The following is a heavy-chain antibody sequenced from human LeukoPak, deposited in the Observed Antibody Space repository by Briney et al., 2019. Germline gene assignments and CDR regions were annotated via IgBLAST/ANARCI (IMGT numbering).Heavy chain of an antibody. CDR2: ISHSGST. J-gene: IGHJ4*02. CDR1: GFTFSSYW. V-gene: IGHV4-34*01. Sequence: GSLRLSCAASGFTFSSYWMSWIRQSPGKGLEWIGEISHSGSTYYNPSLKSRVTISLDTSKNHFSLKLTSVTAADTAVYYCARGVSDQNWGQGTLVTVSS. CDR3: ARGVSDQN.